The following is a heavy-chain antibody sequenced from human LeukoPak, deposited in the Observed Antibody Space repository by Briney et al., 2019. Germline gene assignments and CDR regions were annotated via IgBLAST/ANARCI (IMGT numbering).Heavy chain of an antibody. Sequence: GGSLRLSCAASGITFSSYDMHWVRQATGKGLEWVSAIGTAGDTYYPGSVKGRFTISRENAKNSLYLQMNSLRVGDTAVYYCARLKYYYDSSGYYYHDFDIWGQGTMVTVSS. D-gene: IGHD3-22*01. J-gene: IGHJ3*02. CDR1: GITFSSYD. CDR2: IGTAGDT. CDR3: ARLKYYYDSSGYYYHDFDI. V-gene: IGHV3-13*04.